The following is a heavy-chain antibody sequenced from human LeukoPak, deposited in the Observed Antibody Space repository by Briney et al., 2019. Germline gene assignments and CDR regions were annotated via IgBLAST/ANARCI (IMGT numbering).Heavy chain of an antibody. CDR2: ISYDGDNK. Sequence: GGSLRLSCVASEPIFSTYTMHWVRQAPGKGLEWVAGISYDGDNKYYADSVKGRFTISRDNSKNTLYLQMNSLRAEDTAVYYCAKGGEGDITIFGVVIVRPHPFDYWGQGTLVTVSS. CDR3: AKGGEGDITIFGVVIVRPHPFDY. CDR1: EPIFSTYT. V-gene: IGHV3-30-3*01. D-gene: IGHD3-3*01. J-gene: IGHJ4*02.